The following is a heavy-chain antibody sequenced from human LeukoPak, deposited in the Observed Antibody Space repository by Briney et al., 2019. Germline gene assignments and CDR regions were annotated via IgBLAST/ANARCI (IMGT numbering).Heavy chain of an antibody. CDR2: ISSSSSYI. CDR3: ARDGEGSGRPAYYYYYMDV. J-gene: IGHJ6*03. CDR1: GFTFSSYS. D-gene: IGHD3-10*01. V-gene: IGHV3-21*01. Sequence: PGGSLRLSCAASGFTFSSYSMNLVRQAPGKGLERVSSISSSSSYIYYADSVKGRFTISRDDAKNSLYLQMNSLRAEDTAVYYCARDGEGSGRPAYYYYYMDVWGKGTTVTVSS.